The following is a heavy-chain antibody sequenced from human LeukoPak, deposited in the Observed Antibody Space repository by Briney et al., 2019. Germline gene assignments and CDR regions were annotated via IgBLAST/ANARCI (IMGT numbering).Heavy chain of an antibody. Sequence: PSETLSITCSVSGGTISNYYWSWIRQPPGKALEWIGYIYYSGSSNYNPSLKSRVTISIDTSKNQFSLKLSSVTAADTAVYYCTRRYYYGSQAFDIWGQGTMVTVSS. CDR2: IYYSGSS. V-gene: IGHV4-59*08. J-gene: IGHJ3*02. D-gene: IGHD3-10*01. CDR3: TRRYYYGSQAFDI. CDR1: GGTISNYY.